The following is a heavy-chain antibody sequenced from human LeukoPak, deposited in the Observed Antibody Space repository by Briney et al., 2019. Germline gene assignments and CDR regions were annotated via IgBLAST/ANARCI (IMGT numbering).Heavy chain of an antibody. CDR2: IYHSGST. D-gene: IGHD1-26*01. J-gene: IGHJ4*02. CDR1: GGSISSSNW. CDR3: ARGVGATDSEDY. Sequence: KASGTLSLTCAVSGGSISSSNWWSWVRQPPGKGLEWIGEIYHSGSTYYNPSLRSRVTISVDTSKNQFSLKLSSVTAADTAVYYCARGVGATDSEDYWGQGTLVTVSS. V-gene: IGHV4-4*02.